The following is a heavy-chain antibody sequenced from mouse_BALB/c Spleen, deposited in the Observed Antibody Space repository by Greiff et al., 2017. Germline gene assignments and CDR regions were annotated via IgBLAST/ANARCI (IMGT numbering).Heavy chain of an antibody. Sequence: EVKLVESGGGLVQPGGSLKLSCAASGFTFSSYTMSWVRQTPEKRLEWVAYISNGGGSTYYPDTVKGRFTISRDNAKNTLYLQMSSLKSEDTAMYYCARKEGAYYYGSSYDYAMDYWGQGTSVTVSS. CDR1: GFTFSSYT. CDR2: ISNGGGST. D-gene: IGHD1-1*01. V-gene: IGHV5-12-2*01. CDR3: ARKEGAYYYGSSYDYAMDY. J-gene: IGHJ4*01.